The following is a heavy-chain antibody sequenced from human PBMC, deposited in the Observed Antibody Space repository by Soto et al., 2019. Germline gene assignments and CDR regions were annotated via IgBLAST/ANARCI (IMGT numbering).Heavy chain of an antibody. Sequence: SETLSLTCTVSGGSISSGVYYWSWIRQHPGKGLDWIGYIYYSGSTYYNPSLKSRVTISVDTSNNQFSLKLSSVTAADTAVYYYASRRDFRSGYSPSFYYWGQGNLVTVSS. D-gene: IGHD3-3*01. CDR1: GGSISSGVYY. J-gene: IGHJ4*02. V-gene: IGHV4-31*03. CDR3: ASRRDFRSGYSPSFYY. CDR2: IYYSGST.